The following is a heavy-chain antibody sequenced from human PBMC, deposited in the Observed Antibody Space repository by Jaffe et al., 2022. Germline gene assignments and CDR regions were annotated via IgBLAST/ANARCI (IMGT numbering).Heavy chain of an antibody. J-gene: IGHJ4*02. Sequence: EVQLVESGGGLVQPGGSLRLSCAASGFTFSSYDMHWVRQATGKGLEWVSAIGTAGDTYYPGSVKGRFTISRENAKNSLYLQMNSLRAGDTAVYYCARGPPDATPGEYYFDYWGQGTLVTVSS. V-gene: IGHV3-13*01. CDR2: IGTAGDT. CDR1: GFTFSSYD. D-gene: IGHD3-16*01. CDR3: ARGPPDATPGEYYFDY.